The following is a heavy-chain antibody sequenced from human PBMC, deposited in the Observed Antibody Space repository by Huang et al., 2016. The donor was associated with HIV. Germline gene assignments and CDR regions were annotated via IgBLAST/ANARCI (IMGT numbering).Heavy chain of an antibody. J-gene: IGHJ4*02. CDR3: TREAVRGIIVNFDY. D-gene: IGHD3-10*01. V-gene: IGHV1-2*02. CDR1: GYIFIGDY. CDR2: CNPNTGGT. Sequence: QVQLVQSGAEVKKPGASVKVSCKASGYIFIGDYLHWVRQAPGQGLELMGGCNPNTGGTIYAQNFEDRVIMTRDTSITTAYMDLSRLKSDDTAVYYCTREAVRGIIVNFDYWGQGTLVTVSS.